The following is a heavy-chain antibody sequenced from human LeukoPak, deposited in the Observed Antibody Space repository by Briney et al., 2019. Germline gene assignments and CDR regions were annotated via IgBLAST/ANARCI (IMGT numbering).Heavy chain of an antibody. V-gene: IGHV4-39*02. CDR1: GGSMSSRHDY. J-gene: IGHJ4*02. CDR3: ARDHCDFDF. CDR2: IYYSGST. Sequence: SETQSLMCTVSGGSMSSRHDYGGWIRQPPGKGLEWIGTIYYSGSTYYNPSLERRVTISIDTSKNQFSLKLSSVTAADSAMYYCARDHCDFDFWGQGTLVTVSS.